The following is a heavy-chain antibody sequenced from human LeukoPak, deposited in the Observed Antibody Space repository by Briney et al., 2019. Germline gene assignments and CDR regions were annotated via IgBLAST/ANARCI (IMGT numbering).Heavy chain of an antibody. Sequence: GASVKVSCKASGYTFTSYGISWVRQAPGQGLEWMGWISAYNGNTNYAQKLQGRVTMTTDTSTSTAYMELRSLRSGDTAVYYCARWEVTMEQGYFDYWGQGTLVTVPS. J-gene: IGHJ4*02. CDR3: ARWEVTMEQGYFDY. D-gene: IGHD3-10*01. CDR2: ISAYNGNT. V-gene: IGHV1-18*01. CDR1: GYTFTSYG.